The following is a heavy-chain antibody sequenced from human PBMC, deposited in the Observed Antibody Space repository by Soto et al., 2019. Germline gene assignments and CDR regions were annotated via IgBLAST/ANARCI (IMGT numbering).Heavy chain of an antibody. CDR3: ARDYCSSTSCYENYYYGMDV. CDR2: ISAYNGNT. D-gene: IGHD2-2*01. V-gene: IGHV1-18*01. J-gene: IGHJ6*02. Sequence: ASVKVSCKASGYTFTSYGISWVRQAPGQGLEWMGWISAYNGNTNYAQKLQGRVTMTTDTSTSTAYMELRSLRSDDTAVYYCARDYCSSTSCYENYYYGMDVWGQGTKVTVSS. CDR1: GYTFTSYG.